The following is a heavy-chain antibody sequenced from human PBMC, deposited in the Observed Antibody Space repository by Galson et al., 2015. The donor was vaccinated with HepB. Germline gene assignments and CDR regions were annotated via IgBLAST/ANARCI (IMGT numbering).Heavy chain of an antibody. D-gene: IGHD1-26*01. CDR2: FDPEDGET. Sequence: VKVSCKVSGYTLTELSMHWVRQAPGKGLEWMGGFDPEDGETIYAQKFQGRVTMTEDTSTDTAYMELSSLRSEDTAVYYCATTQLGSYSVFLDYWGQGTLVTVSS. J-gene: IGHJ4*02. CDR3: ATTQLGSYSVFLDY. CDR1: GYTLTELS. V-gene: IGHV1-24*01.